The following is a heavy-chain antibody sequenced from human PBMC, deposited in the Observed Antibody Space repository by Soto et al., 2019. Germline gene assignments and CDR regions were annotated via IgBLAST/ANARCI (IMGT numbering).Heavy chain of an antibody. CDR2: IWYDGSNK. J-gene: IGHJ4*02. D-gene: IGHD6-19*01. V-gene: IGHV3-33*01. CDR3: ARDQTPIAVAPTTIDY. CDR1: GFTFSSYG. Sequence: PGGSLRLSCAASGFTFSSYGMHWVRQAPGKGLEWVAVIWYDGSNKYYADSVKGRFTISRDNSKNTLYLQMNSLRAEDTAVYYCARDQTPIAVAPTTIDYWGQGTLVTVSS.